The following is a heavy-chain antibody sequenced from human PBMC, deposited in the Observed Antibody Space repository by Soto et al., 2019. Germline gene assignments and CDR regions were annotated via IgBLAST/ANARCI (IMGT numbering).Heavy chain of an antibody. J-gene: IGHJ6*03. CDR3: ARDQGITMVRGVIGDDYYYMDV. CDR2: INAGNGNT. D-gene: IGHD3-10*01. V-gene: IGHV1-3*01. CDR1: GYTFTSYA. Sequence: ASVKVSCKASGYTFTSYAMHWVRQAPGQRLEWMGWINAGNGNTKYSQKFQGRVTITRDTSASTAYMELSSLRSEDTAVYYCARDQGITMVRGVIGDDYYYMDVWGKGTTVTVSS.